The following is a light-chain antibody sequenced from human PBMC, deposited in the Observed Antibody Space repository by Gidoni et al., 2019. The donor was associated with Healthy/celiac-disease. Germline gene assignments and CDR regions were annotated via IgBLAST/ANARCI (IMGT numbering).Light chain of an antibody. V-gene: IGKV1-39*01. J-gene: IGKJ4*01. CDR2: AAS. Sequence: DIQMTQSPSFLSASVGDRVTITCRASQSISSYLNWYQQKPGKAPKLLIYAASSLQSGVPSRFSGSGSGTDVTLTISSRQPEDFATYYCQQSYSTTPVTFGGGTKVESK. CDR3: QQSYSTTPVT. CDR1: QSISSY.